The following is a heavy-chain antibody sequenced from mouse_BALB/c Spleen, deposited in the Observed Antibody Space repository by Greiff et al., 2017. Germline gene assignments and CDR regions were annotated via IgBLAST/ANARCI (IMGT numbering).Heavy chain of an antibody. V-gene: IGHV5-6-5*01. CDR2: ISSGGST. Sequence: EVMLVESGGGLVKPGGSLKLSCAASGFTFSSYAMSWVRQTPEKRLEWVASISSGGSTYYPDSVKGRFTISRDNARNILYLQMSSLRSEDTAMYYCARRGIYYYGSSYWYCDVWGAGTTVTVSS. D-gene: IGHD1-1*01. CDR1: GFTFSSYA. CDR3: ARRGIYYYGSSYWYCDV. J-gene: IGHJ1*01.